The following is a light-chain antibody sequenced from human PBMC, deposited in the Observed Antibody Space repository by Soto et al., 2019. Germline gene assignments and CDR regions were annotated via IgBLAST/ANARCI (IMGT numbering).Light chain of an antibody. V-gene: IGLV2-14*01. CDR3: SSCTSSNPLLYV. Sequence: QSALTQPASVSGSPGQSITISCTGNSSDVGYHNYVSWYRQHPGKAPRLMIYEVNNRPSGVSNRFSGSKSGNTASLTISGLQAEEEADYYCSSCTSSNPLLYVFGTGTKLTVL. CDR2: EVN. J-gene: IGLJ1*01. CDR1: SSDVGYHNY.